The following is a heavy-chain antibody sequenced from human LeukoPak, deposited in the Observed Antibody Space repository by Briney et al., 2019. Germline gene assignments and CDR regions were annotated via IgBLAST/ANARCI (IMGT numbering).Heavy chain of an antibody. CDR2: IYYSGST. J-gene: IGHJ4*02. CDR3: ARAATTVLPFDY. D-gene: IGHD4-17*01. V-gene: IGHV4-30-4*08. Sequence: SQTLSLTCTVSGGSISSGDYYWSWIRQPPGKGLEWIGYIYYSGSTYYNPSLKSRVTISVDTSKNQFPLKLSSVTAADTAVYYCARAATTVLPFDYWGQGTLVTVSS. CDR1: GGSISSGDYY.